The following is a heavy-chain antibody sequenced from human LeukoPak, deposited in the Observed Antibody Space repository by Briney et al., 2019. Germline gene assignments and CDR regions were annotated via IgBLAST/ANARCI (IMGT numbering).Heavy chain of an antibody. V-gene: IGHV3-30*02. Sequence: GGSLTLSWAASGFTFSSYCMRWVRQAPGKGLEWVAFIRYDGSDKYNADSLKGRFTSSRDNSKNTLYLQMNSLRAEDTAVYYWANELTTGTLRSYYFDYWGQGTLVTVSS. CDR3: ANELTTGTLRSYYFDY. J-gene: IGHJ4*02. D-gene: IGHD1-1*01. CDR2: IRYDGSDK. CDR1: GFTFSSYC.